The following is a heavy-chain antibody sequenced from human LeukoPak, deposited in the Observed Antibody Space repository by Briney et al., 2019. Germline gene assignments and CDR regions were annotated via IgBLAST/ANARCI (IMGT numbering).Heavy chain of an antibody. J-gene: IGHJ4*02. CDR1: GFTFSSYW. Sequence: TGGSLRLSCAASGFTFSSYWMSWVRQAPGKGLEWVSTIYYSGGNTYSADSVKGRFTISRDNAKNMLYLQMNSLRAEDTAIYYCAKDQGQAVVPRRFDYWGQGTLVTVSS. D-gene: IGHD4-23*01. CDR2: IYYSGGNT. CDR3: AKDQGQAVVPRRFDY. V-gene: IGHV3-23*01.